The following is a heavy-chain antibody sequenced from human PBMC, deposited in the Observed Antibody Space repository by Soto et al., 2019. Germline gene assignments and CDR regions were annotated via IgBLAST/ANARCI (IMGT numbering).Heavy chain of an antibody. CDR2: ISNSGSNV. V-gene: IGHV3-48*03. CDR3: ARTLVGASDFDY. J-gene: IGHJ4*02. Sequence: GGSLRLSCAASGFTFSNYEMNWVRQAPGKGLECVSYISNSGSNVFYADFVKGRFTISRDNAKKSVSLQMNSLRAEDTAVYYCARTLVGASDFDYWGQGTLVTVSS. CDR1: GFTFSNYE. D-gene: IGHD1-26*01.